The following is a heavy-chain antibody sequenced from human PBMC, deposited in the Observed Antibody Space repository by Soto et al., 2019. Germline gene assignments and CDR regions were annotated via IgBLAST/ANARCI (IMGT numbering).Heavy chain of an antibody. CDR2: IKQDGSEK. V-gene: IGHV3-7*01. CDR1: GFTFSSYW. J-gene: IGHJ4*02. Sequence: PGGSLRLSCAASGFTFSSYWMSWVRQAPGKGLEWVANIKQDGSEKYYVDSVKGRFTISRDNAKNSLYLQMNSLRAEDTAVYYCARDHARRIAARAFDYWGQGTLVTVSS. D-gene: IGHD6-6*01. CDR3: ARDHARRIAARAFDY.